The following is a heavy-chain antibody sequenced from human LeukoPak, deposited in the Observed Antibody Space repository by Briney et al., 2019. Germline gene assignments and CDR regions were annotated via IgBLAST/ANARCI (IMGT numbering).Heavy chain of an antibody. Sequence: QPGRSLRLSCAASGFTFSSYALHWVRQAPGKGLEWVAVLWYDGNNENYADCVKGRFTISRDSSHSTLYLQMNSLGVDDTAVYYCARQYRSNRRGYYGMDVWGQGTTVTVSS. D-gene: IGHD3-16*01. J-gene: IGHJ6*02. CDR1: GFTFSSYA. CDR2: LWYDGNNE. V-gene: IGHV3-33*01. CDR3: ARQYRSNRRGYYGMDV.